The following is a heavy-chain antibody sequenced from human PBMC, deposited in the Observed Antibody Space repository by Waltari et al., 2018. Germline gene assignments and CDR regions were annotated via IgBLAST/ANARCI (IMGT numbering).Heavy chain of an antibody. CDR3: ARGLRAAAGRRGNWFDP. Sequence: QVQLQQWGAGLLKPSETLSLTCAVYGGSFSGYYWSWIRQPPGKGLEWIGTINQSGSTNCNPSRKGRVTISVDTSKNQFSLKLSSVTAADTAVYYCARGLRAAAGRRGNWFDPWGQGTLVTVSS. J-gene: IGHJ5*02. CDR2: INQSGST. CDR1: GGSFSGYY. D-gene: IGHD6-13*01. V-gene: IGHV4-34*01.